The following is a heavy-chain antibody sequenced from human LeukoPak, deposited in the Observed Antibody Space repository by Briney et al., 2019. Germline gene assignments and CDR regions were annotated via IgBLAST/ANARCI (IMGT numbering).Heavy chain of an antibody. J-gene: IGHJ4*02. CDR1: GGSFSGYY. Sequence: PSETLSLTCAVYGGSFSGYYWSWIRQPPGKGLEWIGEINHSGSTNYNPSLKSRVTISVGTSKNQFSLKLSSVTAADTAVYYCASLGGGSSGYYQFDYWGQGTLVTVSS. CDR3: ASLGGGSSGYYQFDY. V-gene: IGHV4-34*01. D-gene: IGHD3-22*01. CDR2: INHSGST.